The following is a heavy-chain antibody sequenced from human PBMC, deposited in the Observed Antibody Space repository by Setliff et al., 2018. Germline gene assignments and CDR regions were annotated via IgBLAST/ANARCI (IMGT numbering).Heavy chain of an antibody. V-gene: IGHV1-69*05. CDR1: GGTFRSYG. CDR3: AREGVDTRSSTDYRYYMDV. J-gene: IGHJ6*03. D-gene: IGHD5-18*01. Sequence: SVKVSCKASGGTFRSYGISWVRQAPGQGLEWMGGTIPSFGTTSYAQKVQGRVTIITDESTSTAYMELSSLTSADTAVYYCAREGVDTRSSTDYRYYMDVWGKGTTVTVSS. CDR2: TIPSFGTT.